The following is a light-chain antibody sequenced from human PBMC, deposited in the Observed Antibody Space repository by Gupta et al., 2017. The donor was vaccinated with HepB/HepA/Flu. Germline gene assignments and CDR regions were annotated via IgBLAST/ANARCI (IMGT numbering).Light chain of an antibody. CDR2: DNN. V-gene: IGLV1-51*01. CDR3: GAWDSSLSAEV. J-gene: IGLJ3*02. Sequence: QSVLTQPPSVSAAPGEKVTISCFGSIFNIAKNFVSWYQQFPGTAPRLLIYDNNKRPSGIPDRFSASKSGTSATLDITGLQTGDEADFYCGAWDSSLSAEVFGGGTKLTVL. CDR1: IFNIAKNF.